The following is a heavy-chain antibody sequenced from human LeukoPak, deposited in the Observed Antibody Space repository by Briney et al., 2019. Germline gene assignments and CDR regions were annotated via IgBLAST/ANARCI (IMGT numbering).Heavy chain of an antibody. V-gene: IGHV3-23*01. CDR2: ISGSGGST. J-gene: IGHJ4*02. CDR3: AKCGGSIAVAGHDY. Sequence: GGSLRLSCAASGFTFSSYAMSWVSQAPGKGLEWVSAISGSGGSTYYADSVKGRFTISRDNSKNTLYLQMNSLRAEDTAVYYCAKCGGSIAVAGHDYWGQGTLVTVSS. CDR1: GFTFSSYA. D-gene: IGHD6-19*01.